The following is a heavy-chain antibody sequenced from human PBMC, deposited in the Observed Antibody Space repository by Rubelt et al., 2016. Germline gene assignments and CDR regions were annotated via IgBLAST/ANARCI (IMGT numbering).Heavy chain of an antibody. Sequence: EVQLVESGGGLVKPGESLRLSCAASGFTFSSYSMNWVRQAPGKGLEWVSYISGSGDTIYYADSVKGRFTVSRDNAKNSLYLQMNSLRAEDTAVYYCAREAVTTGYWGQGTLVTVSS. CDR1: GFTFSSYS. J-gene: IGHJ4*02. V-gene: IGHV3-21*05. CDR2: ISGSGDTI. CDR3: AREAVTTGY. D-gene: IGHD4-17*01.